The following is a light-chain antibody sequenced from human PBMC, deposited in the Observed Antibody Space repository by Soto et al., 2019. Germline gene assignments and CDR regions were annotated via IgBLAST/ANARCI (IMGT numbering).Light chain of an antibody. CDR3: QQYKAYPIT. Sequence: DIAMTQFPSSLSASVGDRVTITCRASQGIGNYLAWFQQKPGKAPTSLIYTASSLQSDVPSRFSGSGSGTDFTLTISNLQPEDFATYYCQQYKAYPITLDQGTRLEIK. J-gene: IGKJ5*01. V-gene: IGKV1-16*01. CDR1: QGIGNY. CDR2: TAS.